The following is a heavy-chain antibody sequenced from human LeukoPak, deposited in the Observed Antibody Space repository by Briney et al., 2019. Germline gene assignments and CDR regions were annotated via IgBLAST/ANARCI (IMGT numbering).Heavy chain of an antibody. V-gene: IGHV3-11*01. CDR3: GTHAGRTGSDD. Sequence: GGSLRLSCATSGLIFSGYYMSWVRQAPGKGLEWVSYISGSGNDISYAGSVKGRFTISRDNATGSLYLQMNSLRAADTAVYYCGTHAGRTGSDDWGQGTLVTVCS. J-gene: IGHJ4*02. D-gene: IGHD3/OR15-3a*01. CDR1: GLIFSGYY. CDR2: ISGSGNDI.